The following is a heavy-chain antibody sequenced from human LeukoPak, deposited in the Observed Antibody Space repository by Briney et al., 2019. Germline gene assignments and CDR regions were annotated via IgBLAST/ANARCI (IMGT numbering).Heavy chain of an antibody. D-gene: IGHD3-22*01. CDR1: GYTFTNYD. CDR2: IIPLFVTA. V-gene: IGHV1-69*05. CDR3: ASRMHYYDTSGYFFDY. J-gene: IGHJ4*02. Sequence: GASVKVSCKASGYTFTNYDINWVRQAPGQGLEWMGGIIPLFVTANYAQKFQGRVTITTDESTSTAFMELSSLRSDDTAVYYCASRMHYYDTSGYFFDYWGQGTLVTVSS.